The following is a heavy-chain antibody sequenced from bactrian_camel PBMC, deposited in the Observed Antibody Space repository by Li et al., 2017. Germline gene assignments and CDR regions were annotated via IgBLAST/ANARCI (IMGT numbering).Heavy chain of an antibody. D-gene: IGHD2*01. V-gene: IGHV3S53*01. CDR2: YINTRSA. Sequence: HVQLVESGGGSVQAGGSLRLSRAASEYTFSGSSMAWFRQAPGKQREEVAVAYINTRSAKYGDSVKGRFTISRDGGMKTVYLQMNSLSAEDTATYYCVAGKPYRRVELSKWEVTTWGQGTQVT. CDR3: VAGKPYRRVELSKWEVTT. CDR1: EYTFSGSS. J-gene: IGHJ6*01.